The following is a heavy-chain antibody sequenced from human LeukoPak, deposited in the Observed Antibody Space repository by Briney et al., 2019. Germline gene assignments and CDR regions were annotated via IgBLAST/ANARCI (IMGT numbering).Heavy chain of an antibody. V-gene: IGHV7-4-1*02. D-gene: IGHD3-16*01. CDR1: VHTFTRYA. CDR3: ARHDNDDDFDY. CDR2: INMYTANP. Sequence: ASVKVPCKASVHTFTRYAINWLRQAPGQGLDWMGRINMYTANPAYAQGFTERFVFSLDTSVTTAYLQISNLKTEDTAVYYCARHDNDDDFDYWGQGTLVTVSS. J-gene: IGHJ4*02.